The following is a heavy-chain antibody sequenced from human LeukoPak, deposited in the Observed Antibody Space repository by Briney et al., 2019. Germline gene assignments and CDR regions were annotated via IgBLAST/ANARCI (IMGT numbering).Heavy chain of an antibody. Sequence: PGGSLRLSCAASGFTVSSNYMSWVRQAPGKGLEWVSVIYSGGSTYYADSVKGRFTISRDNSKNTLYLQMNSLRAEDTAVYYCAKEVVAARPFDYWGQGTLVTVSS. CDR3: AKEVVAARPFDY. J-gene: IGHJ4*02. D-gene: IGHD2-15*01. CDR1: GFTVSSNY. V-gene: IGHV3-53*01. CDR2: IYSGGST.